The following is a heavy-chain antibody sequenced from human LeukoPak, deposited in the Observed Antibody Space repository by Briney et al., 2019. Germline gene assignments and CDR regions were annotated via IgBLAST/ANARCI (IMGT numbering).Heavy chain of an antibody. J-gene: IGHJ6*02. V-gene: IGHV1-18*01. CDR3: ARTLSSGWSYYYGMDV. Sequence: ASVKVSCKASGYTFTSYGISWVRQAPGQGLEWMGWISAYNGNTNYAQKLQGRVTMTTDTSTSTAYMELRSLRSDDTAVYYCARTLSSGWSYYYGMDVWGQGTTVTVSS. CDR2: ISAYNGNT. CDR1: GYTFTSYG. D-gene: IGHD6-19*01.